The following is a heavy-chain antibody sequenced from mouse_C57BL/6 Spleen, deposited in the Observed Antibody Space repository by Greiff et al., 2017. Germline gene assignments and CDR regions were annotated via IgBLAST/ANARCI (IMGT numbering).Heavy chain of an antibody. Sequence: QVQLQQSGPELVKPGASVKLSCKASGYTFTSYDINWVKQRPGQGLEWIGWIYPRDGSTKYNEKFKGTATLTVDTSSSTAYMELHSLTSEDSAVYFCARGRAVSPYYFDYWGQGTTLTVSS. D-gene: IGHD3-3*01. CDR2: IYPRDGST. CDR1: GYTFTSYD. V-gene: IGHV1-85*01. J-gene: IGHJ2*01. CDR3: ARGRAVSPYYFDY.